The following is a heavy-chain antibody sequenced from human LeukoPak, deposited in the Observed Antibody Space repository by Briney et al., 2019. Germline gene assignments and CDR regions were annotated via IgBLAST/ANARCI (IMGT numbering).Heavy chain of an antibody. J-gene: IGHJ4*02. V-gene: IGHV4-31*03. CDR3: ARAGYSSSWYLDY. CDR2: IYYSGST. Sequence: SETLSLTCTVSGGSISSGGYYWRWIRQHPGKGLEWIGYIYYSGSTYYNPSLKSRVTISVDTSKNQFSLKLSSVTAADTAVYYCARAGYSSSWYLDYWGQGTLVTVSS. CDR1: GGSISSGGYY. D-gene: IGHD6-13*01.